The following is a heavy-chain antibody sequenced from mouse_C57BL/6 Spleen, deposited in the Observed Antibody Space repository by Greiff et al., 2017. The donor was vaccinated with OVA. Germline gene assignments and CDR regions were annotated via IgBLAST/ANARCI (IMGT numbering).Heavy chain of an antibody. V-gene: IGHV1-74*01. CDR3: AMEDSSGYPYYAMDY. D-gene: IGHD3-2*02. Sequence: QVQLQQPGAELVKPGASVKVSCKASGYTFTSYWMHWVKQRPGQGLEWIGRIHPSDSDTNDNQKFKGKATLTVDKSSSTAYMQLSSLTSEDSAVYYCAMEDSSGYPYYAMDYWGQGTSVTVSS. CDR2: IHPSDSDT. J-gene: IGHJ4*01. CDR1: GYTFTSYW.